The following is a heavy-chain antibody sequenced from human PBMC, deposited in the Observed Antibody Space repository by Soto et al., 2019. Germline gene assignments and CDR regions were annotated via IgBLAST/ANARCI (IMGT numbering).Heavy chain of an antibody. CDR3: ARHTPAISISDH. CDR2: IYYSGST. CDR1: GGSISSSSYY. Sequence: QLQLQESGPGLVKPSETLSLTCTVSGGSISSSSYYWGWIRQPPGTGLEWIGSIYYSGSTYSNPSLWSRHTTPVDTSKNQFSLKLSSVTAADTAVYYCARHTPAISISDHWGQGTLVTVSS. J-gene: IGHJ4*02. V-gene: IGHV4-39*01. D-gene: IGHD2-15*01.